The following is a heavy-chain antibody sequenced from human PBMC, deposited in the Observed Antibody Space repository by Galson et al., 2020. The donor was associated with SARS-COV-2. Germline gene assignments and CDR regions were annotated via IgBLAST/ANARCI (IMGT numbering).Heavy chain of an antibody. Sequence: SETLSLTCTVSGDSINIGGFFWTWIRQRPGKGLEWIGYGFRSGDSSYNPSLKSRVSISVDTSKNQFSLKLSSVTAADTAVYYCASMEGSGSYYPDVWGEGTLVTVSS. CDR2: GFRSGDS. D-gene: IGHD3-10*01. CDR3: ASMEGSGSYYPDV. J-gene: IGHJ4*02. CDR1: GDSINIGGFF. V-gene: IGHV4-31*03.